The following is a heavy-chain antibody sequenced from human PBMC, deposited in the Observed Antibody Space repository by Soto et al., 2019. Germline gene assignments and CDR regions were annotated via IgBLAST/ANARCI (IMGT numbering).Heavy chain of an antibody. D-gene: IGHD3-22*01. Sequence: GGSLRLSCAASGIPSSRYGMNWVRQAPGKGLEWISYISSSSSTIYYADSVKGRFTISRDNAKNSLYLQMNSLRDEDTAVYYCARGLYYYDSSGYWGYWGQGTLVTVSS. CDR1: GIPSSRYG. CDR2: ISSSSSTI. J-gene: IGHJ4*02. V-gene: IGHV3-48*02. CDR3: ARGLYYYDSSGYWGY.